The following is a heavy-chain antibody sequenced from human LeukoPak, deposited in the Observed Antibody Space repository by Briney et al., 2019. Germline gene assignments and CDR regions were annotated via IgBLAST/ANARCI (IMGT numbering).Heavy chain of an antibody. CDR2: IRSKTDGGTT. CDR1: GFTFSNAW. Sequence: MPGGSQRLSCAASGFTFSNAWMSWVRQAPGKGLEWVGRIRSKTDGGTTDYAAPVKGRFTISRDDSKNTLYLQMNSLKTEDTAVYYCTTRGDGYNPVYYYYGMDVWGQGTTVTVSS. D-gene: IGHD5-24*01. V-gene: IGHV3-15*01. J-gene: IGHJ6*02. CDR3: TTRGDGYNPVYYYYGMDV.